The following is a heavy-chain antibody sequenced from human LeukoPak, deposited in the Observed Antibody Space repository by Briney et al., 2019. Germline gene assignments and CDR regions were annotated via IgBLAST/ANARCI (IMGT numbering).Heavy chain of an antibody. Sequence: RPGGSLRLSCAASGFTFDDYGMSWVRQAPGKGLEWVSGINWNGGSTGYADSVKGRFTVSRDNAKNSLYLQMNSLRAEDTALYYCARDHYYDSLWGAFDIWGQGTMFTVSS. J-gene: IGHJ3*02. CDR2: INWNGGST. V-gene: IGHV3-20*04. D-gene: IGHD3-22*01. CDR1: GFTFDDYG. CDR3: ARDHYYDSLWGAFDI.